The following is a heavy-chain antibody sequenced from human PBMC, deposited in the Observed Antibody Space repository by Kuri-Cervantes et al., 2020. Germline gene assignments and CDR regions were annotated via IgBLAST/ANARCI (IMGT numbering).Heavy chain of an antibody. D-gene: IGHD3-10*01. CDR3: AREGFGESHIGNWFDP. CDR2: IYYSGST. V-gene: IGHV4-59*01. CDR1: GGSISSYY. J-gene: IGHJ5*02. Sequence: GSLRLSCTVSGGSISSYYWSWIRQPPGKGLEWIGYIYYSGSTNYNPSLKGRVTISVDTSKNQFSLKLSSVTAADTAVYYCAREGFGESHIGNWFDPWGQGTLVTVSS.